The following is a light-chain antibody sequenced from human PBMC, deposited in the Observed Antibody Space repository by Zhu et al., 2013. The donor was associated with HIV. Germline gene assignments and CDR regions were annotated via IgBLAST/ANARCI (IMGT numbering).Light chain of an antibody. CDR1: QSVSSGY. J-gene: IGKJ5*01. CDR2: GAS. V-gene: IGKV3D-20*02. CDR3: QQRSNLIT. Sequence: EIVLTQSPGTLSLSPGERATLSCRASQSVSSGYLAWYQQKPGQAPRVLIYGASDRATGIPDRFSGSGSGTDFTLIISRLEPEDFAVYYCQQRSNLITFGQGTRLEIK.